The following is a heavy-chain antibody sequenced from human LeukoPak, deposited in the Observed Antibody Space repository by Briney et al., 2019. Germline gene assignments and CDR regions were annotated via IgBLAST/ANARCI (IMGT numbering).Heavy chain of an antibody. D-gene: IGHD3-3*01. CDR1: GGSISSSSYY. V-gene: IGHV4-39*01. CDR3: ARGAYYDFWSGYYNHHYGMDV. CDR2: IYYSGST. J-gene: IGHJ6*02. Sequence: PSETLSLTCTVSGGSISSSSYYWGWIRQPPGKGLEWIGSIYYSGSTYYNPSLKSRVTISVDTSKNQFSLKLSSVTAADTAVYYCARGAYYDFWSGYYNHHYGMDVWGQGTTVTVSS.